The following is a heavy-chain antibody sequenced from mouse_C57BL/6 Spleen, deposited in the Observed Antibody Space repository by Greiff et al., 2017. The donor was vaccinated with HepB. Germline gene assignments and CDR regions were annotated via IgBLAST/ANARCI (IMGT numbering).Heavy chain of an antibody. CDR2: IYPGDGDT. J-gene: IGHJ4*01. V-gene: IGHV1-82*01. Sequence: VQLQQSGPELVKPGASVKISCKASGYAFSSSWMNWVKQRPGKGLEWIGRIYPGDGDTNYNGKFKGKATLTADKSSSTAYMQLSSLISEDSAVYFCAREVITTVGGYAMDYWGQGTSVTVSS. D-gene: IGHD1-1*01. CDR1: GYAFSSSW. CDR3: AREVITTVGGYAMDY.